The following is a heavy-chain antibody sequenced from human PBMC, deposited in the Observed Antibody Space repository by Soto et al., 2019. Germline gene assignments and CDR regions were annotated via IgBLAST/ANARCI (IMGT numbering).Heavy chain of an antibody. Sequence: GGSLRLSCAASGFTFSGSAMHWVRQASGKGLEWVGRIRSKANSYATAYAASVKGRFTISRDDSKNTAYLQMNSLKTEDTAVYYCARHPERIAQIGWFDPWGQGT. CDR3: ARHPERIAQIGWFDP. D-gene: IGHD6-13*01. CDR1: GFTFSGSA. V-gene: IGHV3-73*01. J-gene: IGHJ5*02. CDR2: IRSKANSYAT.